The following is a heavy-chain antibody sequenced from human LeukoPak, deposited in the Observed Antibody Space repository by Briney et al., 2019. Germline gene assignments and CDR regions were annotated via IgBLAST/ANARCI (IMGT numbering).Heavy chain of an antibody. CDR2: ISSSGSTI. V-gene: IGHV3-11*01. Sequence: PGGSLRLSCAASGFTFSDYYMSWIRQAPGKGLEWVSYISSSGSTIYYADSVKGRFTISRDNAKNSLYLQMNSLRAEDTAVYYCARYRRPQRWVTLDDYWGQGTLVTVSS. CDR1: GFTFSDYY. J-gene: IGHJ4*02. D-gene: IGHD4-23*01. CDR3: ARYRRPQRWVTLDDY.